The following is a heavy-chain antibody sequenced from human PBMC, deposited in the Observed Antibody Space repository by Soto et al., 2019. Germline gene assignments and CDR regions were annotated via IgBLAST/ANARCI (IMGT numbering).Heavy chain of an antibody. D-gene: IGHD3-10*02. CDR1: GFSFSNYW. CDR3: AKAFYNVNSDFGY. V-gene: IGHV3-7*05. Sequence: EVHLVESGGGLVQPGGSLRLSCAASGFSFSNYWMTWVRQAPGKGLEWVANINPDGGAKYYVESVKGRFSISRDNAKNSLYLQMSSLRAEDTAVYYCAKAFYNVNSDFGYWGQGTLVTVSS. CDR2: INPDGGAK. J-gene: IGHJ4*02.